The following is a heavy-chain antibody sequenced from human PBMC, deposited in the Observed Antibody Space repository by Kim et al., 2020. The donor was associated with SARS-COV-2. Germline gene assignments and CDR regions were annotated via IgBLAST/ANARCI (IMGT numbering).Heavy chain of an antibody. V-gene: IGHV3-11*01. D-gene: IGHD3-22*01. CDR2: ISSRGSTI. CDR1: GFTFSDYY. Sequence: GGSLRLSCAASGFTFSDYYMSWIRQAPGKWLEWVSYISSRGSTIYYADSVKGRFTISRDNAKKSLYLQMNSLRVEDTAIYYCARFDDSSGYYYTPDAFDIWGQGTMVTVSS. CDR3: ARFDDSSGYYYTPDAFDI. J-gene: IGHJ3*02.